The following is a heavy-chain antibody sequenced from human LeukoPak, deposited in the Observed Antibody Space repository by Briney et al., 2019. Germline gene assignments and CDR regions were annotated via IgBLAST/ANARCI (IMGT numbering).Heavy chain of an antibody. D-gene: IGHD1-14*01. Sequence: SETLSLTCNVSGASISDYYWSWVRQSPEKGLEWIASLLYSGSAHYNPSLRSRVAISGDTSNNQFSLILTSMTITDTAVYYCARTGRRGYFDFWXXGTXVXVSS. CDR2: LLYSGSA. CDR3: ARTGRRGYFDF. V-gene: IGHV4-59*01. J-gene: IGHJ2*01. CDR1: GASISDYY.